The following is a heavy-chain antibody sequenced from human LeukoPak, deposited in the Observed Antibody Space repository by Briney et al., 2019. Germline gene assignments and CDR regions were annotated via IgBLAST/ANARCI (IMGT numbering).Heavy chain of an antibody. CDR3: ARLKVGFWSGYYIRWFDH. V-gene: IGHV4-4*07. D-gene: IGHD3-3*01. Sequence: SETLSLTCTVSGGSISSYYWSWLRQPAGKGLEWIGRIYTSGSTNYNPSLKSRVTMSVDTSKNQFSLKLSSVTAADTAVYYCARLKVGFWSGYYIRWFDHWGQGTLVTVSS. J-gene: IGHJ5*02. CDR1: GGSISSYY. CDR2: IYTSGST.